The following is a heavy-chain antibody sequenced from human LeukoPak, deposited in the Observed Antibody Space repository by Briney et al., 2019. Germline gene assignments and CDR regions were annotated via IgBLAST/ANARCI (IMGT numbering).Heavy chain of an antibody. CDR2: INWNGGST. V-gene: IGHV3-20*04. Sequence: GGSLRLSCAASGFSFDDYGMSWVRQVPGKGLEWVSGINWNGGSTGYADSVKGRFTISRDNAKNSLYLQMNSLRAEDTAVYYCAREGPRITMVRKGMDVWGQGTTVTVSS. J-gene: IGHJ6*02. CDR3: AREGPRITMVRKGMDV. CDR1: GFSFDDYG. D-gene: IGHD3-10*01.